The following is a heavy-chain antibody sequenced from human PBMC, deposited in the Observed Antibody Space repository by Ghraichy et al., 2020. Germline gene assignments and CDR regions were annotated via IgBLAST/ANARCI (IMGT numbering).Heavy chain of an antibody. D-gene: IGHD2-21*01. Sequence: GGSLRLSCAASGFTFSSYVMSWVRQAPGKGLEWVSAISGSGGSTYYADSVKGRFTISRDNSKNTLYLQMNSLRAEDTAVYYCAKDLGDSYAFDIWGQGTMVTVSS. CDR1: GFTFSSYV. CDR2: ISGSGGST. J-gene: IGHJ3*02. CDR3: AKDLGDSYAFDI. V-gene: IGHV3-23*01.